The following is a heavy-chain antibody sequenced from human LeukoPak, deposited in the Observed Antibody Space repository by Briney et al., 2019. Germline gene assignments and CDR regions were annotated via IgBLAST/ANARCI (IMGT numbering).Heavy chain of an antibody. CDR3: ARLSAAVHLGAFDL. CDR1: GVSISPYY. J-gene: IGHJ3*01. Sequence: SETLSLTCAVSGVSISPYYWAWIRQPPGKGREWIGYIHTSGSNNQSPSLKSRFTISVDKPKNHFSLRLTSVTAADTAVYYCARLSAAVHLGAFDLWGQGTMVTVSS. D-gene: IGHD3-3*01. V-gene: IGHV4-4*09. CDR2: IHTSGSN.